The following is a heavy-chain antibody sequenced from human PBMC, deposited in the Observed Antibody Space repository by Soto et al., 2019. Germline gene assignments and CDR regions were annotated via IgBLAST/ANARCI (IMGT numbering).Heavy chain of an antibody. CDR3: ARHRTSSGKTMVRGVDLDP. J-gene: IGHJ5*02. CDR2: INPSGGST. V-gene: IGHV1-46*03. CDR1: GYTFTSYY. D-gene: IGHD3-10*01. Sequence: QVQLVQSGAEVKKPGASVKVSCKASGYTFTSYYTHWVRQAPGQGLEWMGIINPSGGSTSYAQKWQGRVTMTRDTSTSTVYMELSSVRSEDTAVYYCARHRTSSGKTMVRGVDLDPWGQGTLVTVSS.